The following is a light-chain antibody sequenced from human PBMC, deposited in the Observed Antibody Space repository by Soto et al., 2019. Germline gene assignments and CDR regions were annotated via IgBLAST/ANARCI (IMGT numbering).Light chain of an antibody. CDR3: QQYGTSPST. CDR1: QSISTY. V-gene: IGKV1-39*01. Sequence: DIQMTQSPSSLSASVGNRVTITCRASQSISTYLNWYQKKPGKAPNLLIYGASSRATGIPDRFGGSGSGTDFTLTISRLEPEDFAVYYCQQYGTSPSTFGQGTRLEIK. CDR2: GAS. J-gene: IGKJ5*01.